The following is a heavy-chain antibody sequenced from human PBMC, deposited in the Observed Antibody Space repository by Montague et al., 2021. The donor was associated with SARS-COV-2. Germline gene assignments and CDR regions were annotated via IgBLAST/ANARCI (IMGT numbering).Heavy chain of an antibody. Sequence: SETLSLTCAVSGVSITSTNCWSLFRQPPGKGLEWMGEITYGGIATXNKSLKSRPTISMDRSRNLLSLMRSTVTAADTAIYYCAGKVLTVPADYWGQGTLVTVS. CDR1: GVSITSTNC. J-gene: IGHJ4*02. D-gene: IGHD4-11*01. CDR3: AGKVLTVPADY. CDR2: ITYGGIA. V-gene: IGHV4-4*02.